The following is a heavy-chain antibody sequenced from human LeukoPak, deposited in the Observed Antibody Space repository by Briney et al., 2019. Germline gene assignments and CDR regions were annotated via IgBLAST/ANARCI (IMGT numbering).Heavy chain of an antibody. J-gene: IGHJ4*02. CDR2: IKQDGSEK. CDR3: ARGGMGIQLWSFDD. V-gene: IGHV3-7*05. D-gene: IGHD5-18*01. Sequence: PGGSLRLSCAASGFTFSNYWMSWVRQAPGKGLEWVANIKQDGSEKYYVDSVKGRFTISRDNAKSSLYLQMNSLRAEDTAVYYCARGGMGIQLWSFDDWGQGALVTVSS. CDR1: GFTFSNYW.